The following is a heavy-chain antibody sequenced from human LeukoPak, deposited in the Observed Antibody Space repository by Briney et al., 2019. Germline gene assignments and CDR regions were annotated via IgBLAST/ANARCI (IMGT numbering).Heavy chain of an antibody. CDR2: IYHSAST. J-gene: IGHJ4*02. CDR3: ARDAYDSSGYSFDY. D-gene: IGHD3-22*01. CDR1: GGSISRSNW. Sequence: SGTLSLTCAVSGGSISRSNWWSWVRQPPGKGLEWIGEIYHSASTNYNPSLKSRVTISVDKSKNQFSLKLSSVTAADTAVYYCARDAYDSSGYSFDYWGQGTLVTVSS. V-gene: IGHV4-4*02.